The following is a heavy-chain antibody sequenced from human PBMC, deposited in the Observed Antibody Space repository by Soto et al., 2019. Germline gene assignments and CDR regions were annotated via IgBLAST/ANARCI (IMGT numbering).Heavy chain of an antibody. Sequence: PGESLKISCKGSGYSFTSYWIGWVRQMPGKGLEWMEIIYPGDSDTRYSPSFQGQVTISADKSISTAYLQWSSLKASDTAMYYCARHGHSSSWYYYGMDVWGQGTTVTVS. V-gene: IGHV5-51*01. CDR2: IYPGDSDT. CDR1: GYSFTSYW. CDR3: ARHGHSSSWYYYGMDV. D-gene: IGHD6-13*01. J-gene: IGHJ6*02.